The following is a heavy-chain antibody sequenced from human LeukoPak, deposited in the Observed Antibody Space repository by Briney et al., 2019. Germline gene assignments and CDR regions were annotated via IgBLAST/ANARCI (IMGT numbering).Heavy chain of an antibody. CDR3: ARSRSYDYVWGSYRPDYFDY. CDR1: GFTVSSNY. CDR2: IYSGGST. J-gene: IGHJ4*02. V-gene: IGHV3-53*01. Sequence: GGSLRLSCAASGFTVSSNYMSWVRQAPGKGLKWVSVIYSGGSTYYADSVKARFTISRDNAKNSLYLQMNSLRAEDTAVYYCARSRSYDYVWGSYRPDYFDYWGQGTLVTVSS. D-gene: IGHD3-16*02.